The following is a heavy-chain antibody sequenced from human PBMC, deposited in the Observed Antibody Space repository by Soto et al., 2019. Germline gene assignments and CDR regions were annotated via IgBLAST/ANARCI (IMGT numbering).Heavy chain of an antibody. J-gene: IGHJ4*02. V-gene: IGHV4-31*03. Sequence: LSLTCTVSGGSISSVGYYWSWIRQHPGKGLEWIGYIYYSGSTYYNPSLKSRVTISVDTSKNQFSLKLSSLTAADTAVYYCARDRGSCYDYWGQGTLVTVS. CDR2: IYYSGST. D-gene: IGHD2-15*01. CDR1: GGSISSVGYY. CDR3: ARDRGSCYDY.